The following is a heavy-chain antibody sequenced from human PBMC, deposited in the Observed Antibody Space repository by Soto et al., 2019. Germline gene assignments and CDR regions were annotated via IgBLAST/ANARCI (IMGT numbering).Heavy chain of an antibody. J-gene: IGHJ6*02. Sequence: VQLLQSGAEVKKPGASVKVSCKASGYTFTSYGISWVRQAPGQGLEWMGWINAYNGNTNYAQKLPGRGTMTTDTSTSTAYMELRSVRSDDTAVYYCARDQYCSGGSCYRPNGMDVWGQGTTVTVSS. CDR1: GYTFTSYG. CDR2: INAYNGNT. V-gene: IGHV1-18*01. CDR3: ARDQYCSGGSCYRPNGMDV. D-gene: IGHD2-15*01.